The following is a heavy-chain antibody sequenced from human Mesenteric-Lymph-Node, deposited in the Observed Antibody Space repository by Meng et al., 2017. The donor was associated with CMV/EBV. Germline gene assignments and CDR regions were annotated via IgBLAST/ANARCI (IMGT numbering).Heavy chain of an antibody. CDR2: IYAYNGNT. CDR1: GYTFTSYG. CDR3: ARDRVGRGAANAYLYGMGV. Sequence: ASVKVSCKASGYTFTSYGISWVRQAPGQGLEWMGWIYAYNGNTNYAQKLQGRVTMTTDTSTNTAYMELGSLRSDDTAVYYCARDRVGRGAANAYLYGMGVWGQGTTVTVSS. J-gene: IGHJ6*02. V-gene: IGHV1-18*01. D-gene: IGHD1-26*01.